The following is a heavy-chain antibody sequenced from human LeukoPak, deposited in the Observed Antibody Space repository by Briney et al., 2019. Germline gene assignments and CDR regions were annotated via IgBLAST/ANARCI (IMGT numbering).Heavy chain of an antibody. D-gene: IGHD3-9*01. CDR3: ARHNPNYDILTDRRDY. CDR2: IYPSGNT. V-gene: IGHV4-61*02. J-gene: IGHJ4*02. Sequence: PSQTLSLTCTVSGDSISNSRHYWSWIRQPAGKALEWIGRIYPSGNTNYNPSLKSRVSISLDTSKNQFSLKLTSVTAADTAVYYCARHNPNYDILTDRRDYWGQGILVTVSS. CDR1: GDSISNSRHY.